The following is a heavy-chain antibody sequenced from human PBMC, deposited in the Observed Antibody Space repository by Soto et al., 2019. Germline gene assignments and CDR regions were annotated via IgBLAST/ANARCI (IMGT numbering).Heavy chain of an antibody. CDR1: GFTFSIFA. CDR2: IGGGDADR. J-gene: IGHJ3*02. D-gene: IGHD1-20*01. CDR3: AKDRQDHNSVWDPFDI. Sequence: QMLESGGGWVQPAGSLRLSCEASGFTFSIFARSWVRQAPGKGLEWVSSIGGGDADRYYADSVKGRFTISRDNSKSTVFLQMNSLRVEDTATYYCAKDRQDHNSVWDPFDIWGQGTMVTVSS. V-gene: IGHV3-23*01.